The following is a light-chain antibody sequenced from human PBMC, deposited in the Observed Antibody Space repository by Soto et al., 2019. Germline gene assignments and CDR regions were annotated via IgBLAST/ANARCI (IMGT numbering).Light chain of an antibody. J-gene: IGKJ2*01. CDR1: QSVSSSY. CDR3: QQYCSSSYT. V-gene: IGKV3-20*01. Sequence: EIVLTQSPGTLSLSPGERATLSCRASQSVSSSYLAWYQQKPGQAPRLLIYGASSRATGIPDRFSGSGSGTDFTLTISRLEPEDFAVYYCQQYCSSSYTFGQGTKVDIK. CDR2: GAS.